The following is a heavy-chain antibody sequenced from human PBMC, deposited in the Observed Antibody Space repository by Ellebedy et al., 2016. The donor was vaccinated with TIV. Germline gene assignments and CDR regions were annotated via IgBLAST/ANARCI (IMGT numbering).Heavy chain of an antibody. V-gene: IGHV4-34*01. CDR1: GASFSDYY. D-gene: IGHD6-19*01. J-gene: IGHJ6*02. CDR3: GGSVAVARTAGMDV. Sequence: MPSETLSLTCAVHGASFSDYYWSWIRQSPGKGLECVGEMNHSGTTKYNPSLKSRVTISGATSTNQFSLRMTSVTAADMAVYYWGGSVAVARTAGMDVWGQGTTVTVSS. CDR2: MNHSGTT.